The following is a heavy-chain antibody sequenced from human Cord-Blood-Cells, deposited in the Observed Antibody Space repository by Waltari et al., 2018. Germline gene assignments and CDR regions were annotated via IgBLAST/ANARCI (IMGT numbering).Heavy chain of an antibody. D-gene: IGHD6-13*01. CDR2: IYYSGST. CDR3: ARIAAAGTLPFDY. J-gene: IGHJ4*02. V-gene: IGHV4-59*11. CDR1: GGPISSPY. Sequence: QVQLQESGPGLVKPSETLSLTCTVPGGPISSPYWGWIRQPPGKGLEWIGYIYYSGSTNYNPSLKSRVTISVDTSKNQFSLKLSSVTAADTAVYYCARIAAAGTLPFDYWGQGTLVTVSS.